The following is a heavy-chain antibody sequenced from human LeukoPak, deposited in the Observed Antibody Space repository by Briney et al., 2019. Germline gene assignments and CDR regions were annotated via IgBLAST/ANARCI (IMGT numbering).Heavy chain of an antibody. V-gene: IGHV4-59*11. Sequence: SETLSLTCSVCGGSISSHYWTWVRQPPWQALEFIGYIYYGGRTQYNPSLKSRVTMTMDTSKNRFSLRLNSVSAADTAVYYCAREVTVAGTFYFYMDVWGKGTTVTVSS. D-gene: IGHD6-19*01. CDR1: GGSISSHY. CDR3: AREVTVAGTFYFYMDV. CDR2: IYYGGRT. J-gene: IGHJ6*03.